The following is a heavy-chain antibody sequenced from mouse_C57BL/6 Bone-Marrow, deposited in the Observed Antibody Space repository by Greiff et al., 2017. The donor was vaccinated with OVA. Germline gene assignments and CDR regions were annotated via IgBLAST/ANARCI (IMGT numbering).Heavy chain of an antibody. J-gene: IGHJ4*01. Sequence: VQLKESGGGLVKPGGSLKLSCAASGFTFSSYAMSWVRQTPEKRLEWVATISDGGSYTYYPDNVKGRFTISRDKSKNNLYLQMSHLKSEDTAMYYWARRMGYGNYRYDYAMDYWGQGTSVTVSS. V-gene: IGHV5-4*01. CDR3: ARRMGYGNYRYDYAMDY. D-gene: IGHD2-1*01. CDR1: GFTFSSYA. CDR2: ISDGGSYT.